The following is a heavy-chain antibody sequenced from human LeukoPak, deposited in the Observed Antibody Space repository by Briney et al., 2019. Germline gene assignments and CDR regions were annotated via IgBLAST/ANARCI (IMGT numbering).Heavy chain of an antibody. CDR2: ISYDGSIK. CDR3: ARGRDRSLDDLAYCGGDCYDRAFDI. D-gene: IGHD2-21*02. Sequence: GGSLRLSCAASGFTFSSYAMHWVRQAPGKGLEWVAVISYDGSIKYYADSVKGRFTISRDNSKNTLYLQMNSLRAEDTAVYYCARGRDRSLDDLAYCGGDCYDRAFDIWGQGTMVTVSS. J-gene: IGHJ3*02. V-gene: IGHV3-30-3*01. CDR1: GFTFSSYA.